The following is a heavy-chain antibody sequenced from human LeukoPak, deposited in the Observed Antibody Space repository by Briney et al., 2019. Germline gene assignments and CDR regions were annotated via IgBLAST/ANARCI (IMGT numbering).Heavy chain of an antibody. J-gene: IGHJ6*03. CDR1: GFTFSSYA. Sequence: PGGSLRLSCAASGFTFSSYAMSWGRQAPGKGLEWVSAISGSGGSTYYADSVKGRFTISRDNSKNTLYLQMNSLRAEDTAVYYCAGSIQLWLGGSGYYYYMDVWGKGTTVTISS. V-gene: IGHV3-23*01. CDR2: ISGSGGST. D-gene: IGHD5-18*01. CDR3: AGSIQLWLGGSGYYYYMDV.